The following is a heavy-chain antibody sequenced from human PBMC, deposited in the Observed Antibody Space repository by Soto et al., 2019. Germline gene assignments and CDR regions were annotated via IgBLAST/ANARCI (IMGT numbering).Heavy chain of an antibody. Sequence: QVQLVQSGAEVKKPGASVKVSCKASGYTFTSYGISWVRQAPGQGLEWMGWISAYNGNIKYAQKLQGRVTMTTDTSTSTAYIELRSLRSDDTAEYYCTRDLAVGLIEFWGQGTLVTVSS. CDR3: TRDLAVGLIEF. J-gene: IGHJ4*02. D-gene: IGHD3-16*01. CDR2: ISAYNGNI. CDR1: GYTFTSYG. V-gene: IGHV1-18*01.